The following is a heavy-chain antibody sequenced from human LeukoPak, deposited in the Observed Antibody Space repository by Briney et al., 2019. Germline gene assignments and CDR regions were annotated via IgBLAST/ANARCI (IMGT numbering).Heavy chain of an antibody. V-gene: IGHV3-11*04. J-gene: IGHJ5*02. D-gene: IGHD3-3*01. CDR2: ISSSGSTI. CDR3: AKFGRTIFGVVPHWFDP. Sequence: GGSLRLSCAASGFTFSDYYMSWIRQAPGKGLEWVSYISSSGSTIYYADSVKGRFTISRDKAKNSLYLQMNSLRAEDTAVYYCAKFGRTIFGVVPHWFDPWGQGTLVTVSS. CDR1: GFTFSDYY.